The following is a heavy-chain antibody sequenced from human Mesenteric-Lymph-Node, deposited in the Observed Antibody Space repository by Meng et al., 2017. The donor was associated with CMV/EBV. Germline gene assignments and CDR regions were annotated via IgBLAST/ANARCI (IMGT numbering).Heavy chain of an antibody. J-gene: IGHJ4*02. CDR1: GFPFTRDW. Sequence: GESLKISCTGSGFPFTRDWMSWVRQAPGKGLEWVANIRPDGSEKYYVDSVKGRFTISRDNAKNSLYLEMNSLRADDTAVYHCTPLVTRALRELNSDYWGQGTLVTVSS. CDR2: IRPDGSEK. D-gene: IGHD2-21*02. CDR3: TPLVTRALRELNSDY. V-gene: IGHV3-7*01.